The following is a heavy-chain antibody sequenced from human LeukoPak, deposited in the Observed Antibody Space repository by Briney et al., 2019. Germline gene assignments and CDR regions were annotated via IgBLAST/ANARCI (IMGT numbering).Heavy chain of an antibody. J-gene: IGHJ4*02. V-gene: IGHV3-66*02. CDR3: ARGENYDILTGYFDY. CDR1: GFTVSSNY. CDR2: IYSGGST. Sequence: PGGSLRLSCAASGFTVSSNYMSWVRQAPGKGLEWVSVIYSGGSTYYADSVKGRFTISRDNSKNTLYLQMNSLRAEDTAVYYCARGENYDILTGYFDYWGQGTLVTVSS. D-gene: IGHD3-9*01.